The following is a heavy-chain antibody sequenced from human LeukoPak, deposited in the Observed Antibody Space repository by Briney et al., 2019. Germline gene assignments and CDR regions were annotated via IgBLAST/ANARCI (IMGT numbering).Heavy chain of an antibody. J-gene: IGHJ4*02. CDR2: IYYSGST. CDR3: ARDSSWAGSFDY. CDR1: GGSISSYY. D-gene: IGHD6-13*01. V-gene: IGHV4-59*01. Sequence: SETLSLTCTVSGGSISSYYRSWIRQPPGKGLEWIGYIYYSGSTNYNPSLKSRVTISVDTSKNQFSLKLSSVTAADTAVYYCARDSSWAGSFDYWGQGTLVTVSS.